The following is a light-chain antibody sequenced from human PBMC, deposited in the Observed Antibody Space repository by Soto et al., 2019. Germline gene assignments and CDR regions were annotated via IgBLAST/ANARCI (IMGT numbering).Light chain of an antibody. V-gene: IGKV1-33*01. CDR3: QQYDDLPIT. CDR2: DAY. CDR1: QTISTF. J-gene: IGKJ5*01. Sequence: DIQMTQSPSSLSASVGDRVTITCRSSQTISTFLHWFQQKPGKPPKLLINDAYNLETGVPSRFSGSGSGTHFSFTINSLQPEDFATYYCQQYDDLPITFGLGTRLDIK.